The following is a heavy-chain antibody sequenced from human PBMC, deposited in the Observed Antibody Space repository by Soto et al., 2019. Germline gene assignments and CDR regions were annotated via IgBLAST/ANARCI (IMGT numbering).Heavy chain of an antibody. Sequence: GGSLRLSCAASGFTFDDYAMHWVRQVPGKGLEWVSGISWKSGNIGYADSVKGRFTISRDNAKSSLYLQMNSLRAEDTAFYYCAKDLESITSVGKPLDVWGQGTKGT. J-gene: IGHJ6*02. CDR2: ISWKSGNI. V-gene: IGHV3-9*01. CDR3: AKDLESITSVGKPLDV. D-gene: IGHD6-13*01. CDR1: GFTFDDYA.